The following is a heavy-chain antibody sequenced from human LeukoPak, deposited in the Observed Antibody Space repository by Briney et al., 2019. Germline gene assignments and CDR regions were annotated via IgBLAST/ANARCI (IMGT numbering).Heavy chain of an antibody. Sequence: GESLKISCKGSGNRFTSYWIGWVRQMPGKGLEWMGIIYPGDSDTRYSPSFQGQVTISADKSISTAYLQWSSLKASDTAMYYCARYYYDSSGYYYAFDYWGQGTLVTVSS. J-gene: IGHJ4*02. CDR2: IYPGDSDT. CDR3: ARYYYDSSGYYYAFDY. V-gene: IGHV5-51*01. D-gene: IGHD3-22*01. CDR1: GNRFTSYW.